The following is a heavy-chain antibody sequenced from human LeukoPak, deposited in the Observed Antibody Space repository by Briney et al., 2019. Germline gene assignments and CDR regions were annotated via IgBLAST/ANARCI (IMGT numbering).Heavy chain of an antibody. CDR1: GFNFSDFY. D-gene: IGHD2-2*01. Sequence: GGSLRLSCAASGFNFSDFYMSWIRQAPGKGLEWLSSISLSGSTITYAASVKGRVTVPRDNAKNSVVLHILSLRADDTAVYYCAREASCSSTTCYFDYWGQGTLVTVSS. CDR2: ISLSGSTI. J-gene: IGHJ4*02. CDR3: AREASCSSTTCYFDY. V-gene: IGHV3-11*01.